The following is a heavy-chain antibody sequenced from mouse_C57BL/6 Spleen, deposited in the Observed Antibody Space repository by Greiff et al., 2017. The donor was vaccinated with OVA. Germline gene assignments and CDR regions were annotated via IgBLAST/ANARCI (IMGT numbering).Heavy chain of an antibody. J-gene: IGHJ4*01. CDR1: GYTFTSYW. Sequence: QVQLQQPGAELVRPGSSVKLSCKASGYTFTSYWMHWVKQRPLQGLEWIGNIDPSDSETHYNQKFKDKATLTVDKSSSTAYMQLSSLTSEDSAVYYCASHRDYAMDYWGQGTSVTVSS. CDR3: ASHRDYAMDY. V-gene: IGHV1-52*01. CDR2: IDPSDSET. D-gene: IGHD2-14*01.